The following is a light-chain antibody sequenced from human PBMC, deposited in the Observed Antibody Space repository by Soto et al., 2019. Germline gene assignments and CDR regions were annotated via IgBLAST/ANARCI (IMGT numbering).Light chain of an antibody. CDR1: QSISSW. J-gene: IGKJ2*01. Sequence: DIQMTQSPSTLSASVGDRVTITCRASQSISSWLAWYQQKPGKAPKLLIYKASSLESGVPSRFSGSGSGTAFTLTISSLQPDDFANYYCQQYNSWTFGQGTKLEIK. CDR2: KAS. CDR3: QQYNSWT. V-gene: IGKV1-5*03.